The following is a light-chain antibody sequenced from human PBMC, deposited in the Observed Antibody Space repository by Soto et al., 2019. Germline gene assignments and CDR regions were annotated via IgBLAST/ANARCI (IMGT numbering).Light chain of an antibody. CDR2: NVR. Sequence: QAASVSGSPGQSITISCTGTSSDVGGYDYVSWYQQYPGKAPKLMIYNVRNRPSGVSNRFSGSKAGNTASLTISGLQAEDEAAYFCSSYTNSNTVLFGGGTKVTVL. CDR3: SSYTNSNTVL. CDR1: SSDVGGYDY. V-gene: IGLV2-14*01. J-gene: IGLJ2*01.